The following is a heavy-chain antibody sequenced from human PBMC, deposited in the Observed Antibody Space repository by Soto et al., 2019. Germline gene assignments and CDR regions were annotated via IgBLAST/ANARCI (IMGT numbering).Heavy chain of an antibody. J-gene: IGHJ3*02. V-gene: IGHV4-59*01. Sequence: PSETLSLTCTVSGGSSSSYYWSWILQPPGKGLEWIGYIYYSGSTNYNPSLKSRVTISVDTSKNQFSLKLSSVTAADTAVYYCARDTGGGDGSGSFQIPPDAFHIWGQGTMVTVSS. CDR1: GGSSSSYY. CDR2: IYYSGST. D-gene: IGHD3-10*01. CDR3: ARDTGGGDGSGSFQIPPDAFHI.